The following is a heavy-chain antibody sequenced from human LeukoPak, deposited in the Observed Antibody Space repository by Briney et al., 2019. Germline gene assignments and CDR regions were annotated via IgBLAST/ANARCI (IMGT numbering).Heavy chain of an antibody. Sequence: VASVKVSCKASGGTFSSYAISWVRQAPGQGLEWMGGIIPIFGTANYAQKFQGRVTITTDESTSTAYMELSSLRSGDTAVYYCARQVGSYYYYYMDVWGKGTTVTVSS. CDR3: ARQVGSYYYYYMDV. D-gene: IGHD2-15*01. CDR2: IIPIFGTA. J-gene: IGHJ6*03. CDR1: GGTFSSYA. V-gene: IGHV1-69*05.